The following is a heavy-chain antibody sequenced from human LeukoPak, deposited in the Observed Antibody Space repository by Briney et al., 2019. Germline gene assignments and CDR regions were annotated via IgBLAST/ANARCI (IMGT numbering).Heavy chain of an antibody. Sequence: SETLSLTCTVSGGSISSYYWSWIRQPPGKGLEWIGSIYHSGSTHYNPSLKSRVTISVDTSKNQFSLKLSSVTAADTAVYYRASLEYSSSAGGYWGQGTLVTVSS. CDR2: IYHSGST. CDR1: GGSISSYY. D-gene: IGHD6-6*01. V-gene: IGHV4-59*08. CDR3: ASLEYSSSAGGY. J-gene: IGHJ4*02.